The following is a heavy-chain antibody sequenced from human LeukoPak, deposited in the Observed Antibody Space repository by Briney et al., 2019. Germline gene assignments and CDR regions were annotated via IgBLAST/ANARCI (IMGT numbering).Heavy chain of an antibody. CDR2: IYYSGST. CDR3: ARVLYGSGSRYYYYGMDV. Sequence: PSETLSLTCTVSGGSISSGDYYWSWIRQPPGKGLEWIGYIYYSGSTYYNPSLKSRVTISVDTSKNQFSLKLGSVTAADTAVYYCARVLYGSGSRYYYYGMDVWGQGTTVTVSS. J-gene: IGHJ6*02. CDR1: GGSISSGDYY. D-gene: IGHD3-10*01. V-gene: IGHV4-30-4*01.